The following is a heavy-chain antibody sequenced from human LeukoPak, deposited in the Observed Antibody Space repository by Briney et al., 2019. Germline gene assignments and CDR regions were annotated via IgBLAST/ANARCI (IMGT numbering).Heavy chain of an antibody. CDR3: ARQLSTITIFDY. CDR2: ISYDGSNK. J-gene: IGHJ4*02. D-gene: IGHD3-3*01. V-gene: IGHV3-30-3*01. CDR1: GFTFSSYA. Sequence: GGSLRLSCAASGFTFSSYATHWVRQAPGKGLEWVAVISYDGSNKYYADSVKGRFTISRDNSKNTLYLQMNSLRAEDTAVYYCARQLSTITIFDYWGQGTLVTVSS.